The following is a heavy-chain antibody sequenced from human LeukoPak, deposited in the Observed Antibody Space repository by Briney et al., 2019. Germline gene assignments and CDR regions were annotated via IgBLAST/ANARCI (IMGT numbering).Heavy chain of an antibody. V-gene: IGHV3-23*01. CDR1: GFTFSSYA. CDR3: ARPYSSTWSGVGY. J-gene: IGHJ4*02. Sequence: PGGSLRLSCAASGFTFSSYAMSWVRQAPGKGLEWVSAISGSGGSTYYADSVKGRFTISRDNAKNSLYLQMNSLRAEDTAVYYCARPYSSTWSGVGYWGQGTLVIVSS. D-gene: IGHD6-13*01. CDR2: ISGSGGST.